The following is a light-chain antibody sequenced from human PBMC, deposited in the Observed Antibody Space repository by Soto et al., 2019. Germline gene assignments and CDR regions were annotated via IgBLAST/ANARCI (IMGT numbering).Light chain of an antibody. CDR1: NKYVGVYNY. CDR2: DVS. V-gene: IGLV2-14*03. Sequence: QSALTQPSSVSGSPGQSIPILCTVTNKYVGVYNYVSSYQQHPGKAPKLMIYDVSNRPSGVSNRFSGSKSGNTASLIISGLQAEDEADYYCSSYTSSSTLSTYVLGTGTKFTAL. CDR3: SSYTSSSTLSTYV. J-gene: IGLJ1*01.